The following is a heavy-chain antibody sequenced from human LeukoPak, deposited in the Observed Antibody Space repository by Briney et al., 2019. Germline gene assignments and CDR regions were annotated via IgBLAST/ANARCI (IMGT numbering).Heavy chain of an antibody. Sequence: GGSLRLSCAASGFTFSSYAMHWVRQAPGKGLEWVAVISYDGSNKYYADSVKGRFTISRDNSKNTLYLQMNSLRAEDTAVYYCARDFSLGGLSRWLQLGYGPTGFDYWGQGTLVTVSS. V-gene: IGHV3-30-3*01. D-gene: IGHD5-24*01. CDR1: GFTFSSYA. CDR3: ARDFSLGGLSRWLQLGYGPTGFDY. CDR2: ISYDGSNK. J-gene: IGHJ4*02.